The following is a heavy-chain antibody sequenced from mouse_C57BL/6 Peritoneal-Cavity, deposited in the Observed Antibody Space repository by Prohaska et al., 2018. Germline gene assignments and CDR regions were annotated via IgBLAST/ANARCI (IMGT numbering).Heavy chain of an antibody. V-gene: IGHV14-2*01. CDR1: GFNIKDYY. CDR2: MYQKDGEI. Sequence: EVQLQQSGAELVKPGASVKLSCTASGFNIKDYYMHSLTQTTEQGMEWIGRMYQKDGEINYEQKLKGKATITEDTASNTAYLLISSMTSEKTTVYYCAKWLDVWFADWGQGNVVTVSA. D-gene: IGHD2-2*01. CDR3: AKWLDVWFAD. J-gene: IGHJ3*01.